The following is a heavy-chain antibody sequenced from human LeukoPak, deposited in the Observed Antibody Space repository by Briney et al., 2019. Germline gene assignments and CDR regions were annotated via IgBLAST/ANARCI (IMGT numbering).Heavy chain of an antibody. CDR3: ARVEDCSSTSCYKFYYYYGMDV. D-gene: IGHD2-2*02. CDR1: GYTFTSYD. J-gene: IGHJ6*02. Sequence: ASVKVSCKASGYTFTSYDINWVRQAPGQGLEWRGWMNPNSGNTGYAQKFQGRVTMTRNTSISTAYMELSSLRSEDTAVYYCARVEDCSSTSCYKFYYYYGMDVWGQGTTVTVSS. CDR2: MNPNSGNT. V-gene: IGHV1-8*01.